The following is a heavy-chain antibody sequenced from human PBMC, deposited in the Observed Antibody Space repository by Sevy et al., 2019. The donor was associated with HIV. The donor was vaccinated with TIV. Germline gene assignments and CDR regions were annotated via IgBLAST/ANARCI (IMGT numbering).Heavy chain of an antibody. Sequence: GGSLRLSCAASGFDFSIYSMSWVRQAPGKGLEWVSTLSFGCGKINYEDSVKGRFTISRDNFKSSVYLQMNNMRVEDTAVYYCVREGCTKPHDYWGQGTLVTVSS. CDR2: LSFGCGKI. V-gene: IGHV3-23*01. CDR3: VREGCTKPHDY. D-gene: IGHD2-8*01. J-gene: IGHJ4*02. CDR1: GFDFSIYS.